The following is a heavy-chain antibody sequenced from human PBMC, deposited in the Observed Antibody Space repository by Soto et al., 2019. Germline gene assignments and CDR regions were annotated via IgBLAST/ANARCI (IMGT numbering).Heavy chain of an antibody. CDR3: ATGSASSTSDAFYV. V-gene: IGHV4-61*08. CDR2: AHYSGAT. Sequence: GGSISSGGYYWPWIRQPPGKGLEWIGYAHYSGATNYSPSLRGRVIMSVDTSKNQFSLKLNSVTAADAAVYYCATGSASSTSDAFYVWDRGTLVTVSS. J-gene: IGHJ3*01. CDR1: GGSISSGGYY. D-gene: IGHD2-15*01.